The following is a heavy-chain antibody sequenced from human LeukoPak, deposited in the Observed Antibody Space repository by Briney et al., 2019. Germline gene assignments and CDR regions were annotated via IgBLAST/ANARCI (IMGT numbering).Heavy chain of an antibody. Sequence: SETLSPTCTVSGGSISSYYWSWIRQPPGKGLEWIGYIYYSGSTNYNPSLKSRVTISVDTSKNQFSLKLSSVTAADTAVYYCARHEYYYDSRGAFDIWGQGTMVTVSS. V-gene: IGHV4-59*08. CDR1: GGSISSYY. CDR2: IYYSGST. CDR3: ARHEYYYDSRGAFDI. D-gene: IGHD3-22*01. J-gene: IGHJ3*02.